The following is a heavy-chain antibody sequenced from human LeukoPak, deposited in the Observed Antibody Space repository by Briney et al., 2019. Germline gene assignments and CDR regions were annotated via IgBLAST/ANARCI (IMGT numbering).Heavy chain of an antibody. Sequence: GGSLRLSCAASGFTFNTYTMNWVRQAPGKGLEWVSYISGSSGIIDYADSVRGRFTISRGNAKNSLCLQMNNLRAEDTAVYFCARSYADGTADYWGQGTLVTVSS. CDR2: ISGSSGII. J-gene: IGHJ4*02. CDR3: ARSYADGTADY. V-gene: IGHV3-48*01. CDR1: GFTFNTYT. D-gene: IGHD2-2*01.